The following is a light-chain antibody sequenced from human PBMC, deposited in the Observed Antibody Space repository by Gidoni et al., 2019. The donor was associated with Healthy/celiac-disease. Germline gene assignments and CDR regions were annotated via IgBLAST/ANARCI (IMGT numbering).Light chain of an antibody. J-gene: IGKJ3*01. CDR2: GAS. Sequence: EIVLTQSPVTLSLSPGERATLSCRASQSVSSSYLAWYQQKPGQDPRLLIYGASSRATGIPDRFSGSGSGTDFTLTISRLEPEDFAVYYCQQYGSTFGPGTKVEIK. CDR3: QQYGST. CDR1: QSVSSSY. V-gene: IGKV3-20*01.